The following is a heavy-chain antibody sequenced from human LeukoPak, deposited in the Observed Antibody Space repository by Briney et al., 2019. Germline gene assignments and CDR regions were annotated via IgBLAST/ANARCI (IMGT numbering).Heavy chain of an antibody. V-gene: IGHV3-33*08. CDR1: GFTFSSYG. CDR3: ARDSSGWYSFDY. Sequence: PGRSLRLSCAASGFTFSSYGMHWVRQAPGKGLEWVAVIWYDGSNKYYADSVKGRFTISRDNSKNTLYLQMNSLRAEDTAVYYCARDSSGWYSFDYWGQGTLVTVSS. J-gene: IGHJ4*02. CDR2: IWYDGSNK. D-gene: IGHD6-19*01.